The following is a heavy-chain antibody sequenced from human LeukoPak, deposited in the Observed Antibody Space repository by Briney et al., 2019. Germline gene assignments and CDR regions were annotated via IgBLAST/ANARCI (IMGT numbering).Heavy chain of an antibody. D-gene: IGHD1-26*01. V-gene: IGHV4-59*01. J-gene: IGHJ5*02. CDR3: TRSGCYHNWFDP. Sequence: SETLSLTCSVSGGSIRSYYWSWIRQPLGKGLEWIGYIYYSGSTNYNPSLKSRVTISVDTTKNQFSLKLSSVTAADTAVYYCTRSGCYHNWFDPWGQGTLVTVSS. CDR2: IYYSGST. CDR1: GGSIRSYY.